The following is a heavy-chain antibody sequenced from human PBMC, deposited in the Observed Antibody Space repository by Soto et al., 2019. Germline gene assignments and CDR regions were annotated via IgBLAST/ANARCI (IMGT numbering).Heavy chain of an antibody. Sequence: PGGSLRLSCAASGFTFSSYAMSWVRQAPGKGLEWVSAISGSGGSTYYADSVKGRFTISRDNSKNTLYLQMNSLRAEDTAVYYCAKRGRDDCSGGSCHPYLPSLLLLRYGMDVWGQGTTVTVSS. J-gene: IGHJ6*02. CDR3: AKRGRDDCSGGSCHPYLPSLLLLRYGMDV. CDR1: GFTFSSYA. CDR2: ISGSGGST. V-gene: IGHV3-23*01. D-gene: IGHD2-15*01.